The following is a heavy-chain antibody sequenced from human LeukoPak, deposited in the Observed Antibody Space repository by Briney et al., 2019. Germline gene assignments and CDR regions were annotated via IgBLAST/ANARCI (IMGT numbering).Heavy chain of an antibody. CDR3: ARDRLSAALAGG. D-gene: IGHD6-13*01. V-gene: IGHV1-2*02. J-gene: IGHJ4*02. Sequence: ASVKVSCKTSGESFSSHGISWVRQAPGQGLEWMGWIDPNSGGTNYAQKFQGRVTMTSDTSISIVYMELSRLTSDDTAVYYCARDRLSAALAGGWGQGTLVTVSS. CDR1: GESFSSHG. CDR2: IDPNSGGT.